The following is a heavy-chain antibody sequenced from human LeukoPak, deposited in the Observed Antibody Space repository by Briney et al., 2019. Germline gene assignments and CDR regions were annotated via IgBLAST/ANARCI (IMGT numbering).Heavy chain of an antibody. D-gene: IGHD3-16*02. Sequence: SETLSLTCAVYGGSFSGYYWSWIRQPPGKGLEWIGEINHSGSNNYNPSLKSRVTISVDTSKNQFSLKLSSVTAADTAVYYCARGVGVYVWGSYRRGTFDYWGQGTLVTVSS. J-gene: IGHJ4*02. CDR3: ARGVGVYVWGSYRRGTFDY. CDR2: INHSGSN. CDR1: GGSFSGYY. V-gene: IGHV4-34*01.